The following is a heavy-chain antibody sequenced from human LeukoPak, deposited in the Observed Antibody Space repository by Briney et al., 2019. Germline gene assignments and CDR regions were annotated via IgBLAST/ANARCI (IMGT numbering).Heavy chain of an antibody. CDR2: ISGNGGST. D-gene: IGHD5-24*01. CDR1: GFTFDKFD. CDR3: AKAGRSEGFNFFDF. J-gene: IGHJ4*02. V-gene: IGHV3-43*02. Sequence: GGSLRLSCAASGFTFDKFDMHWVRQAPGKGLKWVSLISGNGGSTYYADSVKGRFTTSRDNSKNSLYLQMNSLRTEDTALYYCAKAGRSEGFNFFDFWGQGTLVTVSS.